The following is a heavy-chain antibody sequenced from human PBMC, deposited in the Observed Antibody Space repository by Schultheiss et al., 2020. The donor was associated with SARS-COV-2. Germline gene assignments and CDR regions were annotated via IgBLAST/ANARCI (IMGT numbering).Heavy chain of an antibody. CDR1: GGSISSSSYY. Sequence: SETLSLTCTVSGGSISSSSYYWGWIRQPPGKGLEWIGSIYYSGSTNYNPSLKSRVTMSVDTSKNQFSLKLSSVTAADTAVYYCAREGDIVVVPAAKNYYYGMDVWGQGTTVTVSS. V-gene: IGHV4-39*07. J-gene: IGHJ6*02. D-gene: IGHD2-2*01. CDR2: IYYSGST. CDR3: AREGDIVVVPAAKNYYYGMDV.